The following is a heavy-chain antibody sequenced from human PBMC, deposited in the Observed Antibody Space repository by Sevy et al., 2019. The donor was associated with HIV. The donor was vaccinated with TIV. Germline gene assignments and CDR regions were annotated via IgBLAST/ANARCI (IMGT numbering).Heavy chain of an antibody. Sequence: SETLSLTCTVSGGSINSDHWNWIRQPPGKGLEWIGYVYYTAGTNYNPSLKNRVTISVDRTKNQFSLKRTSVTAADTAVYYCARRNDFDIWGEGTMVTVS. J-gene: IGHJ3*02. CDR3: ARRNDFDI. CDR1: GGSINSDH. CDR2: VYYTAGT. V-gene: IGHV4-59*08.